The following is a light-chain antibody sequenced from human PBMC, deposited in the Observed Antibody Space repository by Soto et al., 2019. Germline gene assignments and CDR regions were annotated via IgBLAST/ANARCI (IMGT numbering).Light chain of an antibody. V-gene: IGKV3-20*01. CDR2: GAS. J-gene: IGKJ2*01. CDR1: QSVSSNY. CDR3: QQYGGSTLYS. Sequence: EIVMTQSPGTLSLSPGETATLSCRASQSVSSNYVAWFHQKPGQAPRLLIYGASSRATGVPDRFSASGSGTDFTLTISRLDPEDFAVYFCQQYGGSTLYSFGPGTKVDIK.